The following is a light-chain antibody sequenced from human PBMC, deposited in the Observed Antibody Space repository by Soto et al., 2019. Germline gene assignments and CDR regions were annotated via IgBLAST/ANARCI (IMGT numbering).Light chain of an antibody. CDR1: QSVSSSY. CDR3: QQYGSSPIT. V-gene: IGKV3-20*01. CDR2: ATS. J-gene: IGKJ5*01. Sequence: EIVLTQSPGTLSLSPGERATLSCWASQSVSSSYLAWYQQKPGQAPRLLIYATSSRATGIPDRFSGSGSGTDFTIIISRLEPADFAVYYCQQYGSSPITFGQGTRLEIK.